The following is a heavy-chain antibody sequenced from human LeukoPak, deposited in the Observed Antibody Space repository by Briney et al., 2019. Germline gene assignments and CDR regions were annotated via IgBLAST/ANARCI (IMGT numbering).Heavy chain of an antibody. CDR2: IYTSGST. CDR3: ARQNPYTTSSFFYYMDV. D-gene: IGHD2-2*02. V-gene: IGHV4-61*02. Sequence: PSQTLSLTCTVSGGSVNSGNCYWTWIRQPAGKRLEWIGRIYTSGSTNYNPSLKSRVTISVDTSKNQFSLKLSSVTAADTAVYYCARQNPYTTSSFFYYMDVWGKGTTVTVSS. J-gene: IGHJ6*03. CDR1: GGSVNSGNCY.